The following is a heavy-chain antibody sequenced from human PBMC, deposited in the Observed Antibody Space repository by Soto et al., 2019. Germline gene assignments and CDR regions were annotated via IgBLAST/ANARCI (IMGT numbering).Heavy chain of an antibody. CDR1: GFTFSGSA. V-gene: IGHV3-73*01. CDR3: TKGGYTSGWYSDY. Sequence: GSLRLSCAASGFTFSGSAMHWVRQASGKGLEWVGRIRSKTNSYATAYSASVKGRFNISRDDSKNTAYLQMNSLKTEDTAVYYCTKGGYTSGWYSDYWGQGTLVTVSS. D-gene: IGHD6-19*01. CDR2: IRSKTNSYAT. J-gene: IGHJ4*02.